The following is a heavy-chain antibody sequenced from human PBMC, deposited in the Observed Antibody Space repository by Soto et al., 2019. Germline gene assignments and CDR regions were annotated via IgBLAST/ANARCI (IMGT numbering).Heavy chain of an antibody. Sequence: GASVKVSCKDSGFTFTSSAVQWVRQARGKRLEWIGWIVVGSGNTNYAQKFQERVTITRDMSTSTAYMELSSLRSEDTAVYYCAADVVGPAADYYYYYYGMDVWGQGTTVTVSS. CDR1: GFTFTSSA. J-gene: IGHJ6*02. D-gene: IGHD6-13*01. CDR3: AADVVGPAADYYYYYYGMDV. V-gene: IGHV1-58*01. CDR2: IVVGSGNT.